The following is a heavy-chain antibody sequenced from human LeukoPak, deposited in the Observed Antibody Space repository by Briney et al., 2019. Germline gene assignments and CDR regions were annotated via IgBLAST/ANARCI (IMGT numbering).Heavy chain of an antibody. CDR2: IWYDGSNK. CDR3: ARRRDGYNPFDY. CDR1: GFTFSSYG. D-gene: IGHD5-24*01. J-gene: IGHJ4*02. Sequence: GGSLRLSCAASGFTFSSYGMHWVRQAPGKGLEWVAVIWYDGSNKYYADSVKGRFTISRDNSKNTLYLQMSSLRAEDTAVYYCARRRDGYNPFDYWGQGTLVTVSS. V-gene: IGHV3-33*01.